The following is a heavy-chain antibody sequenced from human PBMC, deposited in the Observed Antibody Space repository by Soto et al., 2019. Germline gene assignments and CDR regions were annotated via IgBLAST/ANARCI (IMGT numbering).Heavy chain of an antibody. J-gene: IGHJ4*02. V-gene: IGHV3-9*01. CDR1: GFTFDDYA. CDR2: ISWNSNII. D-gene: IGHD2-15*01. Sequence: EVQLVESGGGLVQPGRSLRLSCAASGFTFDDYAMHWVRRVPGQGLEWVSSISWNSNIIGYADSVKGRFTISRDNAKNSLYLQMNSLRPEDTALYYCAKGGPDGFCSGGRCYFDDWGQGTLVTVSS. CDR3: AKGGPDGFCSGGRCYFDD.